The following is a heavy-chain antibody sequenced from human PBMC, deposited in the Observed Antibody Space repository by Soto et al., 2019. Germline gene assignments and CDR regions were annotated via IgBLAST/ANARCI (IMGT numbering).Heavy chain of an antibody. V-gene: IGHV4-59*01. D-gene: IGHD4-17*01. Sequence: PSETLSLTCTVSGGSISSYYWSWIRQPPGKGLEWIGYTYYSGSTNYNPSLKSRVTISVDTSKNQFSLKLSSVTAADTAVYYCARVRGDYGFDYWGQGTLVTVS. J-gene: IGHJ4*02. CDR1: GGSISSYY. CDR3: ARVRGDYGFDY. CDR2: TYYSGST.